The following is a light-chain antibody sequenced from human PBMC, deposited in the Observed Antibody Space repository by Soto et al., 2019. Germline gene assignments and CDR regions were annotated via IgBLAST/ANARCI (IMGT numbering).Light chain of an antibody. J-gene: IGKJ5*01. CDR3: QQTYATPIT. CDR1: HPISNY. V-gene: IGKV1-39*01. Sequence: DIPMTQSPASLSASVGDTVTITCRASHPISNYLNWYQHRPGKAPKLLIYGASTLQSGVPSRFSGSESGTDFTLTITSLQPEDCATYYCQQTYATPITFGQGTRLEI. CDR2: GAS.